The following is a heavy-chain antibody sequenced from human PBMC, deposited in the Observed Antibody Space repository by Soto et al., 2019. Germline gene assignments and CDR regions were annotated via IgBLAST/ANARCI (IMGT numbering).Heavy chain of an antibody. CDR3: ARQKLWMATINNDAFDV. CDR1: GYTFNTYW. Sequence: GESLKISCRGSGYTFNTYWIGWVRQMPGKGLEWMGFIYPGDSDTTYSPSFQGQVTISVDKSISTAYLQWSSLKVSDTAIYYCARQKLWMATINNDAFDVWGQGTKVTVSS. V-gene: IGHV5-51*01. D-gene: IGHD2-21*01. CDR2: IYPGDSDT. J-gene: IGHJ3*01.